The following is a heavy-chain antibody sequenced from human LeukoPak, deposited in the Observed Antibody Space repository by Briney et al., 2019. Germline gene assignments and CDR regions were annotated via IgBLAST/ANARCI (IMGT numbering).Heavy chain of an antibody. Sequence: PGGSLRLSCAASGFTFSNAWMSWVRQAPGKGLEWVGRIKSKTDGGTTDYAAPVKGRFTISRDDSKNTLYLQMNSLKTEDTAVYYCTTDTGNDFWREPPDYWGQGTLVTVSS. D-gene: IGHD3-3*01. CDR1: GFTFSNAW. J-gene: IGHJ4*02. CDR2: IKSKTDGGTT. V-gene: IGHV3-15*01. CDR3: TTDTGNDFWREPPDY.